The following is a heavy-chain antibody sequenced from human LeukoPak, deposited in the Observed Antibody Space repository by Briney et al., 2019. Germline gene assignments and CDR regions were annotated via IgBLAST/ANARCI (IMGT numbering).Heavy chain of an antibody. CDR2: INQDGSGS. J-gene: IGHJ4*02. V-gene: IGHV3-7*01. Sequence: GGSLRLSYAVSGFNFVDFWMSWVRQAPGKGLEWVAIINQDGSGSYFVDSVKGRFTISRDNAKNSPHLQMNSLRAEDTAVYYCASVGDYSSRSYYLYREEWGRGTLVTVSS. D-gene: IGHD3-10*01. CDR3: ASVGDYSSRSYYLYREE. CDR1: GFNFVDFW.